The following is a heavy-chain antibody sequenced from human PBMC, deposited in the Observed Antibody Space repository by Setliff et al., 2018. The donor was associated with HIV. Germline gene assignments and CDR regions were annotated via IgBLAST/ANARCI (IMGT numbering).Heavy chain of an antibody. Sequence: PSETLSLTCTVSGGSMSSSSYYWGWIRQTPDKGLEWIGIIYYRGATYYNPSLTSRVTISVDTSRNQFSLKLRAVTAADTAAYYCARLGYVSGGFYKTPGPYYFDYWGQGALVTVSS. CDR3: ARLGYVSGGFYKTPGPYYFDY. CDR2: IYYRGAT. J-gene: IGHJ4*02. V-gene: IGHV4-39*01. D-gene: IGHD3-10*01. CDR1: GGSMSSSSYY.